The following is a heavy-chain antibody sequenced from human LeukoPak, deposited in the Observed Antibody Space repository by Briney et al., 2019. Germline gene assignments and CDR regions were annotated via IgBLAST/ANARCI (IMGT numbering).Heavy chain of an antibody. D-gene: IGHD3-3*01. CDR1: GYTFTSYG. V-gene: IGHV1-2*02. Sequence: ASVKVSCTASGYTFTSYGISWVRQAPGQGLEWMGWINPNSGGTSYAQKFQGRVTMTRDTSISTAYMELSRLRSDDTAVYYCARGLNYDFWSGYFFDVSLFDYWGQGTLVTVSS. CDR2: INPNSGGT. J-gene: IGHJ4*02. CDR3: ARGLNYDFWSGYFFDVSLFDY.